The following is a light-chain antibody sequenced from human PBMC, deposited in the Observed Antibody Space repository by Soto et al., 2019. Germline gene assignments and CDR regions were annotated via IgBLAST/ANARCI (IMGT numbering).Light chain of an antibody. CDR3: SSDTTTNTYV. Sequence: QSVLTQPASVSGSPGQSITISCTGTSSDVGGYNYVSWSQHHPGKAPKLIIYEVSNRPSGASNRFSGSKSGNTASLTISGLQAEDEADYYCSSDTTTNTYVFGTGTKVTVL. V-gene: IGLV2-14*01. CDR1: SSDVGGYNY. CDR2: EVS. J-gene: IGLJ1*01.